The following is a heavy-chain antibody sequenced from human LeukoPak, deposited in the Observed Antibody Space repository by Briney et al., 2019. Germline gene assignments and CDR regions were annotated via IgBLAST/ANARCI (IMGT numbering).Heavy chain of an antibody. CDR1: GGSIRNYY. CDR3: ARAGDGYNYFYYYYMDV. CDR2: IYYSGST. Sequence: PSETLSLTCTVSGGSIRNYYWSWIRQPPGKGLEWIGYIYYSGSTNYNPSLKSRVTISVDTSKNQFSLRLSSVTAADTAVYYCARAGDGYNYFYYYYMDVWGRGTTVTVSS. D-gene: IGHD5-24*01. J-gene: IGHJ6*03. V-gene: IGHV4-59*01.